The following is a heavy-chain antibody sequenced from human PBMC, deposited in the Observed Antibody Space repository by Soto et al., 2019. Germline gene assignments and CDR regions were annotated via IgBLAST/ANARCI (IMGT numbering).Heavy chain of an antibody. J-gene: IGHJ4*02. CDR1: GGTFSSYA. V-gene: IGHV1-69*01. CDR2: IIPIFGTA. CDR3: PREVPQAGFDY. Sequence: QVQLVQSGAEVKKPGSSVKVSCKASGGTFSSYAISWVRQAPGQGLEWMGGIIPIFGTANYAQKFQGRVTITADESTSTAYMELSSPTSDETAAYYCPREVPQAGFDYCGQGTLVTVSS. D-gene: IGHD3-10*01.